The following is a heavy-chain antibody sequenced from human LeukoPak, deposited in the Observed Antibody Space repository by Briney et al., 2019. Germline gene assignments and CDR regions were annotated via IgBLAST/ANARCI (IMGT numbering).Heavy chain of an antibody. CDR2: IHSSGSA. V-gene: IGHV4-59*01. D-gene: IGHD1-26*01. Sequence: KSSETLSLTCTVSGASITTYYWSWIRQPPGKGLEYIGQIHSSGSANYNPSLKSRVAMSLDASKNQFSLTVSSVTAADTAIYYCARDILDVGATHYFDHWGQGSLLTASS. J-gene: IGHJ4*02. CDR1: GASITTYY. CDR3: ARDILDVGATHYFDH.